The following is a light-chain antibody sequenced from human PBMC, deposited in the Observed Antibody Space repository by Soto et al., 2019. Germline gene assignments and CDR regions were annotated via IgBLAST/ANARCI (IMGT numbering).Light chain of an antibody. CDR2: EVT. J-gene: IGLJ1*01. V-gene: IGLV2-14*01. Sequence: LTQPASVSGSPGQSITISCTGTSGDIGSYNRVSWYQQHPGKAPKLIIYEVTDRPSGVSNRFSGPKSGNTASLTISGLQAEDEAEYYCSSYTNINTRACVFGTGTKVTVL. CDR3: SSYTNINTRACV. CDR1: SGDIGSYNR.